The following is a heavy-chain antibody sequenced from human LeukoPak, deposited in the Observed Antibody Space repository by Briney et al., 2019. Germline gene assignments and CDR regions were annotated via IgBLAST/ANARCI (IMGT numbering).Heavy chain of an antibody. J-gene: IGHJ4*02. D-gene: IGHD6-13*01. CDR2: IYYSGST. Sequence: PSETLSLTCTVSGGSISSYYWSWIRQPPGKGLEWIGYIYYSGSTYYNPSLKSRVTISVDTSKNQFSLKLSSVTAADTAVYYCARRPAAAVFDYWGQGTLVTVSS. CDR1: GGSISSYY. CDR3: ARRPAAAVFDY. V-gene: IGHV4-59*04.